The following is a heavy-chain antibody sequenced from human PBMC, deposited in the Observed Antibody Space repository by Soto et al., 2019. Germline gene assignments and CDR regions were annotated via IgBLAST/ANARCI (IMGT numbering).Heavy chain of an antibody. CDR3: AKDVAYYKHVDAFDF. V-gene: IGHV3-30*18. CDR2: VSFDGSNK. Sequence: GGSLRLSCAASGFSFSSYGMHWVRQSPGKGLEWVAVVSFDGSNKNYADFVKGRFTVSKDNSKNTVSLQMTRLRDEDTAVYYCAKDVAYYKHVDAFDFWGHGTLVTVSS. J-gene: IGHJ3*01. D-gene: IGHD3-10*01. CDR1: GFSFSSYG.